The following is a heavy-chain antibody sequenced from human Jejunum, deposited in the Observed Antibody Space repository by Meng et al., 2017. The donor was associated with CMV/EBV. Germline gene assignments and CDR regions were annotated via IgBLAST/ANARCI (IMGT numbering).Heavy chain of an antibody. CDR3: ARGDNWNDWVWGAFDV. Sequence: AFSDYWMDWVRQIPGKGLEWVTNIKYDGREKYFVDSVEGRFTISRDNSRNTLYLHMNSLRAEDTAVYYCARGDNWNDWVWGAFDVWGQGTLVTVSS. CDR1: AFSDYW. V-gene: IGHV3-7*04. J-gene: IGHJ3*01. CDR2: IKYDGREK. D-gene: IGHD1-20*01.